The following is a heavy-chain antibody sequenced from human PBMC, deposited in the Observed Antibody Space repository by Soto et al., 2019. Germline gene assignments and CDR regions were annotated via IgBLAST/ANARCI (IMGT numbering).Heavy chain of an antibody. Sequence: GASVKVSGKASGYTFTSYYMHWVRQAPGQGLEWMGIINPSGGSTSYAQTLQGRVTITRDTSTSTVYMELSSLRSEDTAVYYCARDLSIAARPSPLSYWGQGTLVTVSS. V-gene: IGHV1-46*01. J-gene: IGHJ4*02. CDR2: INPSGGST. D-gene: IGHD6-6*01. CDR1: GYTFTSYY. CDR3: ARDLSIAARPSPLSY.